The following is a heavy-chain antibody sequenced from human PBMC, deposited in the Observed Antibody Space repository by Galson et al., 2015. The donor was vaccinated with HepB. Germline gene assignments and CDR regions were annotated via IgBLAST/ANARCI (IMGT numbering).Heavy chain of an antibody. CDR2: ISDRGSNT. J-gene: IGHJ3*02. CDR3: AKDLSAMDVGAFHI. V-gene: IGHV3-23*01. CDR1: GFTFNNYA. Sequence: SLRLSCAASGFTFNNYAMTWVRQAPGRGLEWVSTISDRGSNTYYADSVKGRFTISRDHSKNTLYLQMNSLRAGDTAIYFCAKDLSAMDVGAFHIWGQGTMVTVSS. D-gene: IGHD2-2*03.